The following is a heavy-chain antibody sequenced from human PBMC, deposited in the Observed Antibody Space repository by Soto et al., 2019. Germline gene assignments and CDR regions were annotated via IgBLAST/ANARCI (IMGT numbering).Heavy chain of an antibody. V-gene: IGHV3-30-3*01. Sequence: QVQLVESGGGVVQPGRSLRLSCAASGFTFSNYAVHWVRQAPGKGLEWVAVISYDGTNKYYADSVKGRFTISRDNSKNTLYLQMNSLRAEDTAVYYCARAAGSSSYKEQYYYYYYGMDVWGQGTTVTVSS. D-gene: IGHD6-13*01. CDR3: ARAAGSSSYKEQYYYYYYGMDV. J-gene: IGHJ6*02. CDR2: ISYDGTNK. CDR1: GFTFSNYA.